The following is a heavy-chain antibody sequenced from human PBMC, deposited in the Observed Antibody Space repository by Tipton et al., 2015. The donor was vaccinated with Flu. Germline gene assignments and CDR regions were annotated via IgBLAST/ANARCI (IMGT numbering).Heavy chain of an antibody. CDR2: ISSDGINK. Sequence: QLVQSGGGVVQPGRSLRLSCAVSGFTFDNYVIHWVRQAPGKGLEWVALISSDGINKYYADSVKGRFTISRDNSKNTLYLQMNNLRADDTAVFYCAREPHVAQEGSRSFDYGRQGALVIVSS. CDR3: AREPHVAQEGSRSFDY. V-gene: IGHV3-30*04. CDR1: GFTFDNYV. J-gene: IGHJ4*02. D-gene: IGHD3-10*01.